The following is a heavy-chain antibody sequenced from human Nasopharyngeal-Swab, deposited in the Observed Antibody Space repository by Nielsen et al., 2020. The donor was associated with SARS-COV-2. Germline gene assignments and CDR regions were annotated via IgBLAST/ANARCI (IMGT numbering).Heavy chain of an antibody. CDR1: GFTFSSYA. CDR3: AKGPDYYDSSGYVDY. CDR2: ISGSGDTT. J-gene: IGHJ4*02. D-gene: IGHD3-22*01. Sequence: GESLKISCAASGFTFSSYAMSWVRQAPGKGLEWVSIISGSGDTTYYADSVKDRFTISRDNSKNTLYLQTNSLRVEDTAVYYCAKGPDYYDSSGYVDYWGQGTLVTVSS. V-gene: IGHV3-23*01.